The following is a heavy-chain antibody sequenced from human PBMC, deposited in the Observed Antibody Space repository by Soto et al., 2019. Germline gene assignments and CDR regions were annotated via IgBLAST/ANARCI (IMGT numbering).Heavy chain of an antibody. CDR2: TYYRSKWYN. J-gene: IGHJ4*02. CDR3: ARVVCSSTSCYFGFDY. CDR1: GDSVSSNSAA. V-gene: IGHV6-1*01. D-gene: IGHD2-2*01. Sequence: SQTLSLTCVISGDSVSSNSAAWNWIRQSPSRGLEWLGRTYYRSKWYNDYAVSVKSRITINPDTSKNQFSLQLNSVTPEDTAVYYCARVVCSSTSCYFGFDYWGQGTLVTVSS.